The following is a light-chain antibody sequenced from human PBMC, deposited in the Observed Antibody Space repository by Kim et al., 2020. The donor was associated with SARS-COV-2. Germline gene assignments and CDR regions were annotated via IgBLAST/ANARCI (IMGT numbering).Light chain of an antibody. CDR1: SLRTYY. J-gene: IGLJ2*01. V-gene: IGLV3-19*01. CDR3: KSRNTSGDRWV. Sequence: SSELTQDPAVSVALGQTVRITCQGDSLRTYYASWTQQKPGQAPALVINVKNNRPPGIPDRFSGPTQGNTAPLPIPGPQPEDEADIICKSRNTSGDRWVF. CDR2: VKN.